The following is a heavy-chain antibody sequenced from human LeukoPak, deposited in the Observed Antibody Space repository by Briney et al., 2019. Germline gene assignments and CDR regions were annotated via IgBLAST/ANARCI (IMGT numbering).Heavy chain of an antibody. CDR1: GLTVSSNY. D-gene: IGHD5-24*01. CDR2: IYSSGST. J-gene: IGHJ4*02. V-gene: IGHV3-53*01. CDR3: TRTFLSGDGYKVGYFDY. Sequence: PGGPLRLSCAASGLTVSSNYMSWVRQAPGKGLEWVSLIYSSGSTYYADSVKGRFTISRDNSKNTLFLQMNSLTAEDTAMYYCTRTFLSGDGYKVGYFDYWGQGTLVTVSS.